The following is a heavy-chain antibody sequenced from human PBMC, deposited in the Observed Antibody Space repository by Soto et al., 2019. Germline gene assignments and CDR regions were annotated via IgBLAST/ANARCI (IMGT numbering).Heavy chain of an antibody. CDR2: IYWNEDK. V-gene: IGHV2-5*01. Sequence: QITLEESGPTLVKPTQTLTLTCTFSAFSLSTNGVGVGWIRQPPGKPMEWLAVIYWNEDKRYSRSLKSRLSITKDTSINQVVLPMTTMHPVDTATYYCVHTVMVHTITGGHDFAYWGSGILVTVSS. CDR1: AFSLSTNGVG. D-gene: IGHD2-8*01. J-gene: IGHJ4*02. CDR3: VHTVMVHTITGGHDFAY.